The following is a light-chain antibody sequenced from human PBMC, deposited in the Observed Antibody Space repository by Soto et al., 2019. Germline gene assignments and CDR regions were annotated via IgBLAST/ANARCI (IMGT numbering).Light chain of an antibody. V-gene: IGKV2-28*01. Sequence: DIGMTLYPLSLPVTNKEPTSISCRSSQSLLHSNGYNYLDWYLQKPGQSPQLLIYLGSNRASGVPDRFSGSGSGTDFTLKISRVEAEDVGVYSGIQVLEGQWFGDGTKVDIK. CDR1: QSLLHSNGYNY. CDR3: IQVLEGQW. J-gene: IGKJ1*01. CDR2: LGS.